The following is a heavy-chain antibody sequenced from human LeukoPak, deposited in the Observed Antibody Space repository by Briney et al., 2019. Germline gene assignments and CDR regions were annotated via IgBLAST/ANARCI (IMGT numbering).Heavy chain of an antibody. J-gene: IGHJ4*02. CDR3: AGERGYSSSTPRSGSYTGWVDY. Sequence: SETLSLTCAVYGGSFSGYYWSWIRQPPGKGLEWIGEINHSGSTNYNPSLKSRVTISVDTSKNQFSLKLSSVTAADTAVYYCAGERGYSSSTPRSGSYTGWVDYWGQGTLVTVSS. CDR2: INHSGST. V-gene: IGHV4-34*01. D-gene: IGHD6-13*01. CDR1: GGSFSGYY.